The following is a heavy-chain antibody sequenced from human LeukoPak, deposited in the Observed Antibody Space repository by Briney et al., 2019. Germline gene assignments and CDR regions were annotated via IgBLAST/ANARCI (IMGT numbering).Heavy chain of an antibody. V-gene: IGHV4-38-2*02. CDR1: GYSISSGYY. Sequence: SETLSLTCTVSGYSISSGYYWGWIRQPPGKGLEWIGSIYHSGSTYYNPSLKSRVTISVDTSKNQFSLKLSSVTAADTAVYYCARVGTGVRGVIIPYSSLPLNYYYYYYIDVWGKGTTVTISS. D-gene: IGHD3-10*01. CDR2: IYHSGST. J-gene: IGHJ6*03. CDR3: ARVGTGVRGVIIPYSSLPLNYYYYYYIDV.